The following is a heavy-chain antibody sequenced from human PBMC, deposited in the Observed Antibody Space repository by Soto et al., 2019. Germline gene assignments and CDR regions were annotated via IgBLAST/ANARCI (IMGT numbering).Heavy chain of an antibody. J-gene: IGHJ5*02. CDR3: ARESIAARWFDP. CDR1: GFSVSSNY. Sequence: PGGSLRLSCAASGFSVSSNYMSWVRQAPGKGLEWVAVISYDGSNKNYADSVKGQFTISRDNSKNTLYLQMNSLRAEDTAVYYCARESIAARWFDPWGQGTLVTVSS. D-gene: IGHD2-15*01. V-gene: IGHV3-30*03. CDR2: ISYDGSNK.